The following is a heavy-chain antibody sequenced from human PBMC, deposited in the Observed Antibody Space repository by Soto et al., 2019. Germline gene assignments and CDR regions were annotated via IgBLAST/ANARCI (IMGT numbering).Heavy chain of an antibody. D-gene: IGHD3-16*01. CDR2: ISGSGGST. J-gene: IGHJ3*02. CDR3: SRGGEEGDYDAFDI. V-gene: IGHV3-23*01. Sequence: ESGGGLVQPGGSLRLSWAASGFTFSSYAMSWVRQAPGKGLEWVSAISGSGGSTYYADSVKGRFTISRDNSKNTPYLQMNSLRAEDTAVYYCSRGGEEGDYDAFDIWGQGTMVTVSS. CDR1: GFTFSSYA.